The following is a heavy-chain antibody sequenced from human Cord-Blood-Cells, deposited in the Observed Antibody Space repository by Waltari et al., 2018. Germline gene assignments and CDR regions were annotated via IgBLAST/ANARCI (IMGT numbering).Heavy chain of an antibody. V-gene: IGHV3-9*01. J-gene: IGHJ4*02. CDR3: AKDIGPGTTGTDY. CDR1: GFRFADSA. Sequence: EVKLVESGGGWVQPGRSLQLSCAASGFRFADSARHWVRRAPGKGLEWVSGIIWNSGSIGYADSVKGRFTISRDNAKNSLYLQMNSLRAEDTALYYCAKDIGPGTTGTDYWGQGTPVTVSS. D-gene: IGHD1-1*01. CDR2: IIWNSGSI.